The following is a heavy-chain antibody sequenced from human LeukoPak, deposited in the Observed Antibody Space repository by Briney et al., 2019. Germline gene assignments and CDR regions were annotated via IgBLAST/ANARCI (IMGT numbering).Heavy chain of an antibody. CDR3: ARVLFSVRPYYFDY. CDR1: GCTFSDYY. J-gene: IGHJ4*02. D-gene: IGHD3-10*02. CDR2: ITGSGDAI. V-gene: IGHV3-11*04. Sequence: GGSLRLSCAASGCTFSDYYMTWIRQAPGKGLQWLSYITGSGDAIYSADSVKGRFTISRDNVKNSLYLQMNSLRAEDPAVYYCARVLFSVRPYYFDYWGQGTLVTVSS.